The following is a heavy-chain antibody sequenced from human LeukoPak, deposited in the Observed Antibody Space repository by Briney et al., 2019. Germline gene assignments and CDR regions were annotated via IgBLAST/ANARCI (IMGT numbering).Heavy chain of an antibody. V-gene: IGHV3-23*01. CDR3: VKRSSSGWHHLDV. CDR1: GFTFSAYS. CDR2: ISATGANI. Sequence: GGSLRLSCAASGFTFSAYSMTWVRQAPGKGLEWVSGISATGANIDYAESVRGRFTISRDNSKNTLHLQMDSLRAEDTAVYFCVKRSSSGWHHLDVWGQGNTVTVSS. D-gene: IGHD6-19*01. J-gene: IGHJ6*02.